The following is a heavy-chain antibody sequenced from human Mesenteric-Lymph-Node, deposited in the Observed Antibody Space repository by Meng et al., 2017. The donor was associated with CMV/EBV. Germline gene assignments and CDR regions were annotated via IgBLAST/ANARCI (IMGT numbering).Heavy chain of an antibody. CDR3: ARVDYSSSSRGAY. D-gene: IGHD6-6*01. CDR1: GFTFSSYW. Sequence: GESLKISCAASGFTFSSYWMTWVRQAPGKGLEWVSSISSSSSYIYYADSVKGRFTISRDNAKNSLYLQMNSLRAEDTAVYYCARVDYSSSSRGAYWGQGTLVTVSS. CDR2: ISSSSSYI. V-gene: IGHV3-21*01. J-gene: IGHJ4*02.